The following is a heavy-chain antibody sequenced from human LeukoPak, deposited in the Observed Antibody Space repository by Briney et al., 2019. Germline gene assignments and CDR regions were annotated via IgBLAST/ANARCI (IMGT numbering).Heavy chain of an antibody. CDR3: AREGIYSGYDPYYFDY. J-gene: IGHJ4*02. Sequence: GGSLRLSCAHSGSSFSSYSMNWVRQAPGKGLEWVSSISSSSSYIYYVDSVKARFTISRDNSKNSLKLQMNSLRAEETAVYYWAREGIYSGYDPYYFDYWGQGTLVTVSS. CDR1: GSSFSSYS. V-gene: IGHV3-21*01. CDR2: ISSSSSYI. D-gene: IGHD5-12*01.